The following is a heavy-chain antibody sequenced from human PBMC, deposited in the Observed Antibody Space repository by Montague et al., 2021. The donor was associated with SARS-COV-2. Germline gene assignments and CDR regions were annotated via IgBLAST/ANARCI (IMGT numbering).Heavy chain of an antibody. CDR2: VYHGGRT. CDR1: GGSISSSNY. V-gene: IGHV4-4*02. D-gene: IGHD6-13*01. CDR3: ARHGVFRAAAAGTVDP. Sequence: SETLSLTCAVSGGSISSSNYWIWVRQPPGKGLEWIGEVYHGGRTNYKPSLKSRVTISVDKSKNQLSLKLSSVTAADTAVYYCARHGVFRAAAAGTVDPWGRGTLVTVSS. J-gene: IGHJ5*02.